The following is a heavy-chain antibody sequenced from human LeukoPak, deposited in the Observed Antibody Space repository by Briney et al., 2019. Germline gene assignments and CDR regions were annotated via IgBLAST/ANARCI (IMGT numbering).Heavy chain of an antibody. CDR3: ARAHKDCSSTSCPFDY. D-gene: IGHD2-2*01. Sequence: PSETLSLTCTVSGGSISSYYWSWIRQPPGKGLEWIGYTYYSGSTNYNPSFKSRVTISVDTSKNQFSLKLSSVTAADTAVYYCARAHKDCSSTSCPFDYWGQGTLVTVSS. CDR2: TYYSGST. J-gene: IGHJ4*02. V-gene: IGHV4-59*01. CDR1: GGSISSYY.